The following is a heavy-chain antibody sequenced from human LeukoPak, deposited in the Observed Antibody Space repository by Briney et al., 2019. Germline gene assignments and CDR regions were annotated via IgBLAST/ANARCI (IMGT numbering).Heavy chain of an antibody. CDR1: GGSITSTSFY. CDR3: ARARYDSSGYILDY. J-gene: IGHJ4*02. Sequence: PSETLSLTCTVSGGSITSTSFYWGWIRQPPGKGLEWIGSIHYSGISYCNPSLKSRVTMSVDTSKNQFSLKLRSVTAADTAVYSCARARYDSSGYILDYWGQGTLVTVSS. CDR2: IHYSGIS. V-gene: IGHV4-39*07. D-gene: IGHD3-22*01.